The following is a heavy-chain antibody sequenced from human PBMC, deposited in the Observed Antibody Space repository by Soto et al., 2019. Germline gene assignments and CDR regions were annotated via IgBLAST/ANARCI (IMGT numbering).Heavy chain of an antibody. J-gene: IGHJ4*02. Sequence: PSETLSLTCNVSGGSISSGCDYWSWIRQHPGKGLEWIGYIYYSGTTYYNPSLKSRLTISVDTSKNQFSLKLSSVTAADTAVYYCASQATGWYPDYWGQGTLVTVSS. CDR2: IYYSGTT. CDR3: ASQATGWYPDY. CDR1: GGSISSGCDY. D-gene: IGHD6-19*01. V-gene: IGHV4-31*03.